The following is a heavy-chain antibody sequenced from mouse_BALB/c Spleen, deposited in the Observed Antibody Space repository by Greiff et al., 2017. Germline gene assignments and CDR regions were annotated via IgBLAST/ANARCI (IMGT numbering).Heavy chain of an antibody. D-gene: IGHD4-1*01. Sequence: VHLVESGAELVRPGASVTLSCKASGYTFTDYEMHWVKQTPVHGLEWIGAIDPETGGTAYNQKFKGKATLTADKSSSTAYMELRSLTSEDSAVYYCTRNWDHYAMDYWGQGTSVTVSS. CDR2: IDPETGGT. V-gene: IGHV1-15*01. CDR3: TRNWDHYAMDY. J-gene: IGHJ4*01. CDR1: GYTFTDYE.